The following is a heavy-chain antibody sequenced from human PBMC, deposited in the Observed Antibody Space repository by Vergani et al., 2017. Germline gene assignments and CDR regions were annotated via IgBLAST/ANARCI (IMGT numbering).Heavy chain of an antibody. CDR1: GFTFSDYY. CDR2: ISSSSSYT. Sequence: VQLVESGGGLVQPGGSLRLSCAASGFTFSDYYMSWIRQAPGKGLEWVSYISSSSSYTNYADSVKGRFTISRDNAKNSLYLQMNSLRAEDTAVYYCAGVPPHIAAAGTYWYFDLWGRGTLVTVSS. D-gene: IGHD6-13*01. V-gene: IGHV3-11*05. J-gene: IGHJ2*01. CDR3: AGVPPHIAAAGTYWYFDL.